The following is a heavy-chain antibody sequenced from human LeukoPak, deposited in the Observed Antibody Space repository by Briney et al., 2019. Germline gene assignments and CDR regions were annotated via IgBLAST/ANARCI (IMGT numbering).Heavy chain of an antibody. D-gene: IGHD2-15*01. J-gene: IGHJ4*02. V-gene: IGHV1-18*04. CDR2: ISAYNGNT. Sequence: GASVKVSCKASGYTFTGYYMHWVRQAPGQGLEWMGWISAYNGNTNYAQKLQGRVTMTTDTSTSTAYMELRSLRSDDTAVYYCARDVVVVVAAKVCFDYWGQGTLVTVSS. CDR3: ARDVVVVVAAKVCFDY. CDR1: GYTFTGYY.